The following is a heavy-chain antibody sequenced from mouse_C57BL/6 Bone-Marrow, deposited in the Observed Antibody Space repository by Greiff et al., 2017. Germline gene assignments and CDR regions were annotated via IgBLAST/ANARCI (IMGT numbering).Heavy chain of an antibody. J-gene: IGHJ4*01. CDR3: ARWGYYFFLDY. V-gene: IGHV1-42*01. CDR2: INPSTGGT. D-gene: IGHD2-12*01. Sequence: EVKLVESGPELVKPGASVKISCKASGYSFTGYYMNWVKQSPEKSLEWIGEINPSTGGTTYNQKFKAKATLTVDKSSSTAYMQLKSLTSEDSAVYYCARWGYYFFLDYWGQGTSVTVSS. CDR1: GYSFTGYY.